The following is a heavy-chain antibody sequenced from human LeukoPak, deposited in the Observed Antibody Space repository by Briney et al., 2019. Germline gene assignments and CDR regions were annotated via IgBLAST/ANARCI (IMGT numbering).Heavy chain of an antibody. CDR2: IYYSGST. D-gene: IGHD3-10*01. Sequence: SETLSLTCTVSGGSISSSSYYWGWIRQPPGKGLEWIGSIYYSGSTYYNPFLKSRVTISVDTSKNQFSLKLSSVTAADTAVYYCARSSVSRGTVFDYWSQGTLVTVSS. CDR1: GGSISSSSYY. CDR3: ARSSVSRGTVFDY. V-gene: IGHV4-39*07. J-gene: IGHJ4*02.